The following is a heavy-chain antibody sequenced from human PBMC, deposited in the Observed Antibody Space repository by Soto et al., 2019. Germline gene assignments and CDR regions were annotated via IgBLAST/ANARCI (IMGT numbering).Heavy chain of an antibody. Sequence: QVQLVQSGAEVKKPGSSVKVSCKASGGTFSSYTISWVRQAPGQGLEWMGRIIHILGIANYAQKFQGRLTITADKSKSTGYMELSSLRSEYTAVDYCAIDVERWGDYFDYWGQGTLVTVSS. D-gene: IGHD3-16*01. CDR2: IIHILGIA. CDR3: AIDVERWGDYFDY. J-gene: IGHJ4*02. CDR1: GGTFSSYT. V-gene: IGHV1-69*08.